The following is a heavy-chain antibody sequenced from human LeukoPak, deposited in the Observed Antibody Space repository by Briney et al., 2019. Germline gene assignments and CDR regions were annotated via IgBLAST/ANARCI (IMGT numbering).Heavy chain of an antibody. V-gene: IGHV1-2*02. D-gene: IGHD2-2*01. J-gene: IGHJ6*03. CDR1: GYTFTGYY. Sequence: SVKVSCKASGYTFTGYYMHWVRQAPGQGLEWMGWINPNSGGTNYAQKFQGRVTMTRDTSISTAYMELSRLKSDDTAVYYCARENVVVPAAVYYMDVWGKGTTVTVSS. CDR3: ARENVVVPAAVYYMDV. CDR2: INPNSGGT.